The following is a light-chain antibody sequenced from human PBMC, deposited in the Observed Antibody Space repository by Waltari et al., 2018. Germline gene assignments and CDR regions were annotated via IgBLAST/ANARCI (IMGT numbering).Light chain of an antibody. Sequence: DIVVTQSPLSLPVTPGEPASISCRSSQSLLHSNGYNYLAWYLQKPGQSPQLLIYLGSNRASGVPDRVSGSGSGTECTLKISRVEAEDVGVYYCMQSLRALWTFGQGTKVEIK. CDR1: QSLLHSNGYNY. CDR3: MQSLRALWT. J-gene: IGKJ1*01. CDR2: LGS. V-gene: IGKV2-28*01.